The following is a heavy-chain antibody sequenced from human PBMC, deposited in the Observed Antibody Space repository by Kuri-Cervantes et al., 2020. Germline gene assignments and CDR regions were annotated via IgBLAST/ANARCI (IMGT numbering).Heavy chain of an antibody. CDR2: INPNSGGT. Sequence: ASVKVSCKASGGTFSSYAISWVRQAPGQGLEWMGWINPNSGGTNYAQKFQGRVTMTRDTSISTAYMELSRLRSDDTAVYHCASGIAGGGMDVWGQGTTVTVSS. CDR1: GGTFSSYA. V-gene: IGHV1-2*02. CDR3: ASGIAGGGMDV. J-gene: IGHJ6*02. D-gene: IGHD6-13*01.